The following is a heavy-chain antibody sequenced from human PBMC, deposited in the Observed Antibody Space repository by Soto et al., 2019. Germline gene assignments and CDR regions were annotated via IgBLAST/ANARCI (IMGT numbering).Heavy chain of an antibody. J-gene: IGHJ6*02. D-gene: IGHD1-1*01. CDR1: GYTFTSYD. CDR2: MNPNSGNT. Sequence: QVQLVQSGAEVKKPGASVKVSCKASGYTFTSYDINWVRQATGQGLEWMGWMNPNSGNTGYAQQFRGSVTMTRNTSISTAYMELSSLRSEDTAVYYCARERTGTTSMDVWGQGTTVTVSS. CDR3: ARERTGTTSMDV. V-gene: IGHV1-8*01.